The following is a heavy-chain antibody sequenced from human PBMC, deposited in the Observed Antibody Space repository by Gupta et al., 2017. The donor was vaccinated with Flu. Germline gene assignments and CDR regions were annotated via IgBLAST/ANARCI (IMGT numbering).Heavy chain of an antibody. CDR1: GGSFSGYY. V-gene: IGHV4-34*01. J-gene: IGHJ6*02. CDR2: INHSGST. D-gene: IGHD2-8*01. Sequence: QVQLQQWGAGLLKPSETLSLTCPVYGGSFSGYYWSWIRQPPGKGLEWIGEINHSGSTNYNPSLKSRVTISVDTSKNQFSLKLSSVTAADTAVYYCARGYGVQNGVSHYYYYGMDVWGQGTTVTVSS. CDR3: ARGYGVQNGVSHYYYYGMDV.